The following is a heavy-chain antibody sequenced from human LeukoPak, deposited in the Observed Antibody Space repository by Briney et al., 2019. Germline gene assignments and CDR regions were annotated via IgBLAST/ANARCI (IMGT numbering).Heavy chain of an antibody. CDR1: RFTFSSYA. CDR3: VRGDRYFFDF. Sequence: GGSLRLSCAASRFTFSSYAMSWVRQAPGKGLEWVSAISGSGGSTYYTDSVKGRFTISRDNAKNSLYLQMNSLRAEDTAIYYCVRGDRYFFDFWGQGTLVTVSS. V-gene: IGHV3-23*01. J-gene: IGHJ4*02. CDR2: ISGSGGST.